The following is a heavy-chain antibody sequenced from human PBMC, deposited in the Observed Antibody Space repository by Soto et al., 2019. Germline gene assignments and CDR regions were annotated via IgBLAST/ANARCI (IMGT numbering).Heavy chain of an antibody. CDR1: GDSISSYY. Sequence: PSETLSLTCTVSGDSISSYYWSWIRQPPGKGLEWIGYIHYSGSTNYNPSLKSRVTVSVDTSKNQFSLKLSSVSAADTAVYYCARGIGYQPLVPFDYWGQGTLVTVSS. CDR2: IHYSGST. CDR3: ARGIGYQPLVPFDY. D-gene: IGHD2-2*01. V-gene: IGHV4-59*01. J-gene: IGHJ4*02.